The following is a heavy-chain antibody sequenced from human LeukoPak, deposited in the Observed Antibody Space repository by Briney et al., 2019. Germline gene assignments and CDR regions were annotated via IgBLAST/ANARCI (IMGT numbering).Heavy chain of an antibody. CDR1: GFSFSSYG. D-gene: IGHD6-19*01. V-gene: IGHV3-30*02. CDR2: ILYDGSNK. CDR3: AKDIPTSGWWPLTFDY. Sequence: GGCLRLSCAAPGFSFSSYGMHWVRQAPGKGLEWVAFILYDGSNKYYADSVKGRFTIFRDNSKNTLYLQMNSMRAEDTAVYYCAKDIPTSGWWPLTFDYWGQGTLVTVSS. J-gene: IGHJ4*02.